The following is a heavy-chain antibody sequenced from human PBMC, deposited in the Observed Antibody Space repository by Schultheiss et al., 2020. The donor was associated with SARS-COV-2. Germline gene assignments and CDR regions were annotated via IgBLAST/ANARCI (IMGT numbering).Heavy chain of an antibody. D-gene: IGHD6-25*01. CDR3: ARGGATRWFDP. V-gene: IGHV4-39*01. Sequence: SETLSLTCTVSGGSISSSSYYWGWIRQPPGKGLEWIGSIYYSGSTYYNPSLKSRVTISVDTSKNQFSLKLSSVTAADTAVYYCARGGATRWFDPWGQGTLVTVSS. CDR2: IYYSGST. CDR1: GGSISSSSYY. J-gene: IGHJ5*02.